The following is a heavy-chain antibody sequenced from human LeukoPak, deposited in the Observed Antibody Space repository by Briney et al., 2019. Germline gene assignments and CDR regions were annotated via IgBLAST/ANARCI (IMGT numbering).Heavy chain of an antibody. J-gene: IGHJ4*02. CDR3: AREEGIVVVPADMDY. CDR2: ISYDGSNK. CDR1: GFTFSSYA. V-gene: IGHV3-30*04. D-gene: IGHD2-2*01. Sequence: PGGSLRLSCAASGFTFSSYAMHWVRQAPGKGLEWVAVISYDGSNKYYADSVKGRFTISRDNSKNTLYLQMNSLRAEDTAVYYCAREEGIVVVPADMDYWGQGTLVSVSS.